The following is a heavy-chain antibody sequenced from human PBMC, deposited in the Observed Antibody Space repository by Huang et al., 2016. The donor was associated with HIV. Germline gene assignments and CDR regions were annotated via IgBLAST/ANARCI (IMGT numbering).Heavy chain of an antibody. V-gene: IGHV1-18*01. J-gene: IGHJ3*02. CDR2: ISASSGDT. D-gene: IGHD3-22*01. Sequence: QIQLMQSGPELKQPGASVKVSCKASGYTFTSYGLTWVRQAPGEGPELMGGISASSGDTEYAQTFKGRVTLTTDTSTNIAYMELRSLRSDDTAKYYCARDPKYHRIGYYRQRRGIDIWGQGTMVIVSS. CDR1: GYTFTSYG. CDR3: ARDPKYHRIGYYRQRRGIDI.